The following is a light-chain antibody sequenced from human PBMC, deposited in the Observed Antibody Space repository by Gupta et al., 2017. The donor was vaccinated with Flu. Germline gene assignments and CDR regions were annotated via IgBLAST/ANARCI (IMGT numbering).Light chain of an antibody. CDR3: QTWGTGIRV. V-gene: IGLV4-69*01. Sequence: SGHSTYAIAWHQQQPEKGPRYLMKVNSDGSHTKGDGIPDRFSGSSSGAERYLTISSLQSEDEADYYCQTWGTGIRVFGGGTKLTVL. J-gene: IGLJ3*02. CDR2: VNSDGSH. CDR1: SGHSTYA.